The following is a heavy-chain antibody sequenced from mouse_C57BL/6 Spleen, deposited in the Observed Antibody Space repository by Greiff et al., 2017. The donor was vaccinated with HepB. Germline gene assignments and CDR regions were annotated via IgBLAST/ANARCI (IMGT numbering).Heavy chain of an antibody. CDR3: ARGVRYYAMDY. CDR2: IDPEDGET. Sequence: VQLQQSGAELVKPGASVKLSCTASGFNINDYYMHWVKQRTEQGLEWIGRIDPEDGETKYAPKFQGKTTITVDTSSNTDYLQLRNLTSEDTAVLFCARGVRYYAMDYWGQGTSVTVSS. J-gene: IGHJ4*01. CDR1: GFNINDYY. V-gene: IGHV14-2*01.